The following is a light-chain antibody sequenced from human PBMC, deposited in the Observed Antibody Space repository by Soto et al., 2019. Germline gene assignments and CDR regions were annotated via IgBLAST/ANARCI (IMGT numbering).Light chain of an antibody. V-gene: IGKV1-6*01. CDR3: LQEYNYPRT. CDR1: QAIRTD. Sequence: AIQVTQSPSSLSASVGDIVTITFRASQAIRTDLGLYQQKPGKAPKLLIFAASNLHSGVPSRFSGSGSGTDFTLTINNLQAEDFATYYCLQEYNYPRTFGQGTKVDIK. CDR2: AAS. J-gene: IGKJ1*01.